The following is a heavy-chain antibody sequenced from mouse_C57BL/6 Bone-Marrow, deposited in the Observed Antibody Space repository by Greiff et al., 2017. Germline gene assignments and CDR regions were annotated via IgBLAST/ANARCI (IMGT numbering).Heavy chain of an antibody. J-gene: IGHJ4*01. CDR2: IRSKSNNYAT. CDR3: VRHDGYTYARDY. CDR1: GFSFTTYA. V-gene: IGHV10-1*01. Sequence: DVHLVESGGGLVQPKGSLKLSCAASGFSFTTYAMNWVRQAPGKGLEWVARIRSKSNNYATYYAYSEKDRFTISRDDSESMLYLQMNNLKTEDTAMYYGVRHDGYTYARDYWGQGTAVTVSS. D-gene: IGHD2-3*01.